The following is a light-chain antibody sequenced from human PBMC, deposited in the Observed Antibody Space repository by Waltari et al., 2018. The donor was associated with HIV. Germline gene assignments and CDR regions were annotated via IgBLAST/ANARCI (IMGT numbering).Light chain of an antibody. V-gene: IGKV1-6*01. CDR1: QDLRND. CDR3: LQDHNFPWT. Sequence: AIQMTQSPSSLSASLGDEVTITCRASQDLRNDLGWYQQRPGKAPKVLIYAASNLQSGVPSRFSGRGSGTDFTLTITSLQPEDFATYYCLQDHNFPWTFGQGTKVELK. J-gene: IGKJ1*01. CDR2: AAS.